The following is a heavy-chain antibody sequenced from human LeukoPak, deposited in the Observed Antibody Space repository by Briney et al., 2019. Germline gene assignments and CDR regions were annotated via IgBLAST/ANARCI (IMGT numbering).Heavy chain of an antibody. V-gene: IGHV3-30*18. D-gene: IGHD3-3*01. CDR3: AKLSKNYDFWSGYFDY. Sequence: PGGSLRLSCAASGFTFSSYGMHWVRQAPGKGLEWVAVISYDGSNKYYADSVKGRFTISRDNSKNTLYLQMNSLRAEDTAVYYCAKLSKNYDFWSGYFDYWGQGILVTVSS. J-gene: IGHJ4*02. CDR1: GFTFSSYG. CDR2: ISYDGSNK.